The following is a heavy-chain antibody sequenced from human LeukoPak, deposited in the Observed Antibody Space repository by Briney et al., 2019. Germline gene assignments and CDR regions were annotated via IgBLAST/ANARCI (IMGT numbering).Heavy chain of an antibody. J-gene: IGHJ4*02. D-gene: IGHD3-10*01. Sequence: SETLSLTCAVYGGSFSGYYWSWIRQPPGKGLEWIGEINHSGSANYNPSLKSRVTISVDTSKNQFSLNLSSVTAADTAVYYCARGRQWFGFFPGAYDYWGQGTLVTVSS. V-gene: IGHV4-34*01. CDR2: INHSGSA. CDR3: ARGRQWFGFFPGAYDY. CDR1: GGSFSGYY.